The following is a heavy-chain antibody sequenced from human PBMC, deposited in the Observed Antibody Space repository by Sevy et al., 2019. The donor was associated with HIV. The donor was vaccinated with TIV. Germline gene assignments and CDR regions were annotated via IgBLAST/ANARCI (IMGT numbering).Heavy chain of an antibody. D-gene: IGHD6-19*01. CDR1: GSTFSSYA. CDR3: ASSVAGFYYGMDV. CDR2: ISGSGGST. Sequence: GGSLRLSCAASGSTFSSYAMSWVRQAPGKGLEWVSAISGSGGSTFYADSVRGRFTISRDNSKNTLFLQMNSLRAEDTAVYYCASSVAGFYYGMDVWGQGTTVTVSS. J-gene: IGHJ6*02. V-gene: IGHV3-23*01.